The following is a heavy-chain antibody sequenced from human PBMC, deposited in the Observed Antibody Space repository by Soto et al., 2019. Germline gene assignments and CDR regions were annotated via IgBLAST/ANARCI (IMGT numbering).Heavy chain of an antibody. CDR1: GYTFTNYV. J-gene: IGHJ4*02. CDR2: INSYNGNT. Sequence: QVQVVQSGAEVKKPGASVKVSCKASGYTFTNYVISWVRQAPGQGLEWMGWINSYNGNTKYAQKFQDRITMTTDTSTPTAYMELRRLRSDDTAVYFCARDGYFDYWGQGTLVTVSS. CDR3: ARDGYFDY. V-gene: IGHV1-18*01.